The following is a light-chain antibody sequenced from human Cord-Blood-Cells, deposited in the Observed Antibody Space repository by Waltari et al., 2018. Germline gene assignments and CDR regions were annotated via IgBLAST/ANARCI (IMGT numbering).Light chain of an antibody. CDR1: SSDVGGYNY. J-gene: IGLJ3*02. CDR3: SSYTSSSTLV. CDR2: DVS. V-gene: IGLV2-14*01. Sequence: QSALTQPASVSASPGQSITISCTATSSDVGGYNYVSCTQQHPGTAPKLMIYDVSNRPSGVSKRFSGSKSGNTASLTISALQAEDEADYYGSSYTSSSTLVFGGGTKLTVL.